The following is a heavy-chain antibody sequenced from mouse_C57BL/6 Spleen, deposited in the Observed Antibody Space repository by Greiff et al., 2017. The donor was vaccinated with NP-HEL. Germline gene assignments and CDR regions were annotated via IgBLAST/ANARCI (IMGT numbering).Heavy chain of an antibody. J-gene: IGHJ3*01. Sequence: QVQLQQPGAELVKPGASVKLSCKASGYTFTSYWMHWVKQRPGQGLEWIGMIHPNSGSTNYNEKFKSKATLTVDKSSSTAYMQLSSLTSEDSAVDYCARGSTMVSPVSYWGQGTLVTVSA. CDR3: ARGSTMVSPVSY. CDR2: IHPNSGST. D-gene: IGHD2-2*01. CDR1: GYTFTSYW. V-gene: IGHV1-64*01.